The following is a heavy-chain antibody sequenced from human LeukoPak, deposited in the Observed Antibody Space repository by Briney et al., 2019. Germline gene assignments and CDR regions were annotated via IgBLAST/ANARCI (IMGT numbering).Heavy chain of an antibody. J-gene: IGHJ5*02. Sequence: SVKVSCKASGGTFSSYTISWVRQAPGQGLEWVGRIIPILGIANYAQKFQGRVTITADKSTSTAYMELSSLRSEDTAVYYCALRGSYYGYNWFDPWGQGTLVTVSS. CDR2: IIPILGIA. CDR1: GGTFSSYT. D-gene: IGHD1-26*01. V-gene: IGHV1-69*02. CDR3: ALRGSYYGYNWFDP.